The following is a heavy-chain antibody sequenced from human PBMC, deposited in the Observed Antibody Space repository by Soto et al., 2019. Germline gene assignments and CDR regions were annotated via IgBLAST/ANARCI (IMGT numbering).Heavy chain of an antibody. CDR3: ARDRWESYYERYLFDY. D-gene: IGHD3-16*01. J-gene: IGHJ4*02. CDR2: ISYDGIRT. Sequence: QVQLVESGGGVVQPGRSLRLACAASGFTFSDYAMHWVRQAPGKGLEWVAAISYDGIRTNYADSVKGRFTISRLNSKNTLYLQMNSLRPEDTAVYYCARDRWESYYERYLFDYWGQGTLVTFAS. V-gene: IGHV3-30-3*01. CDR1: GFTFSDYA.